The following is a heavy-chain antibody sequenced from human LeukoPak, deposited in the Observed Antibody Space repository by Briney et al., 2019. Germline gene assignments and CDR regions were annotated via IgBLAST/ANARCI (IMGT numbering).Heavy chain of an antibody. J-gene: IGHJ4*02. CDR3: ASGGHVDY. V-gene: IGHV3-30-3*01. Sequence: GRSLRLSCAASGFTFNSYAMHWVRQAPGKGLVWGEVISYGGSNKYYADSVKGRFTISRDNNKTTLYQQMNSRRDEDAAVYYGASGGHVDYWGWGTRVTVSS. CDR2: ISYGGSNK. D-gene: IGHD2-15*01. CDR1: GFTFNSYA.